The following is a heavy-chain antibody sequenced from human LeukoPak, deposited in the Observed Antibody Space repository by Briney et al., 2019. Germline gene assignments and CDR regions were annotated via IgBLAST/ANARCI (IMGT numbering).Heavy chain of an antibody. CDR3: AKDKLVGATEY. D-gene: IGHD1-26*01. CDR2: ISSTSSYI. Sequence: GGSLRLSCAASGFTFSSYNMNWVRQAPGKGLELVSSISSTSSYIYYADSVKGRFTISRDNAKNSLYLQMNSLRAEDTAVYYCAKDKLVGATEYRGQGTLVTVSS. J-gene: IGHJ4*02. CDR1: GFTFSSYN. V-gene: IGHV3-21*01.